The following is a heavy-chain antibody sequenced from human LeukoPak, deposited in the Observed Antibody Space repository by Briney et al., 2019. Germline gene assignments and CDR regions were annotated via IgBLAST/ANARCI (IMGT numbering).Heavy chain of an antibody. V-gene: IGHV3-49*03. D-gene: IGHD6-19*01. J-gene: IGHJ4*02. CDR3: GRATSWGGWKLYYFDY. Sequence: PGGSLRLSCAVSGFTFSSYSMNWFRQAPGKGLEWIGFIRSNAYGGTTEYAASVNGRFSISRDDSKSVAYLQMNSLKTEDTAVYYCGRATSWGGWKLYYFDYWGQGTLVTVSS. CDR1: GFTFSSYS. CDR2: IRSNAYGGTT.